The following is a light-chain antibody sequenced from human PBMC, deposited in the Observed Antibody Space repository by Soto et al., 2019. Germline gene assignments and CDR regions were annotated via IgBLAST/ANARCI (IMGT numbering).Light chain of an antibody. J-gene: IGKJ4*01. V-gene: IGKV1-5*03. CDR3: QQSSDFPLT. CDR2: KAS. Sequence: DIQMTQSPSTPSASVGDRVTITCRASQSISSWLAWYQQKPGKAPKLLIYKASSLESGVPSRFSGSESGTDFSLTISSLQPEDFATYFCQQSSDFPLTFGGGTKVDIK. CDR1: QSISSW.